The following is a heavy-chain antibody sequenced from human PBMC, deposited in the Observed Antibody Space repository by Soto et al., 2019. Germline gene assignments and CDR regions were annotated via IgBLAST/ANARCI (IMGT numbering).Heavy chain of an antibody. D-gene: IGHD1-7*01. CDR2: ISGDGSST. CDR3: ARSLPGTYGAFDL. Sequence: EVQLVDSGGGLVQPGGSLRLSCAASEFTFRSYWMHWVRQSPGKGLVWVSRISGDGSSTHYADSVKGRFTISRDNAKNRVYLQIDSLRAEDTAVYYCARSLPGTYGAFDLWGQGTMVTVSS. CDR1: EFTFRSYW. J-gene: IGHJ3*01. V-gene: IGHV3-74*01.